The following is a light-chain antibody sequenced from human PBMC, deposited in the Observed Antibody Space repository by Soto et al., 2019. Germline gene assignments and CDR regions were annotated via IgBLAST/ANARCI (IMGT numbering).Light chain of an antibody. J-gene: IGKJ1*01. Sequence: EIVLTQSPGTLSLSPGERATLSCRASQSVSSSYLAWYQQKPGQAPRLLIYGASSRATGIPDWFSGSGSGTDFTPPISRLVPEDFAVYYCQQYGSSLPCTFGEGTKVEIK. CDR3: QQYGSSLPCT. CDR1: QSVSSSY. CDR2: GAS. V-gene: IGKV3-20*01.